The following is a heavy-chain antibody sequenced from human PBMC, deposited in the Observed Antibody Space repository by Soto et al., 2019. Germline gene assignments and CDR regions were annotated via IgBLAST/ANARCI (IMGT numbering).Heavy chain of an antibody. CDR2: ISGSGGST. CDR3: AKSPITMVRGVIIKGAFDY. V-gene: IGHV3-23*01. D-gene: IGHD3-10*01. J-gene: IGHJ4*02. CDR1: GFTFSSYA. Sequence: GGSLRFSCAASGFTFSSYAMSWVRQAPGKGLEWVSAISGSGGSTYYADSVKGRFTISRDNSKNTLYLQMNSLRAEDTAVYYCAKSPITMVRGVIIKGAFDYWGQGTLVTVSS.